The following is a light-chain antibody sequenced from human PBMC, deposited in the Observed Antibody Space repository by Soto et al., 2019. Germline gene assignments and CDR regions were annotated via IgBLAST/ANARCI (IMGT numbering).Light chain of an antibody. CDR1: QSVTRSF. CDR3: HQYGSSPPA. V-gene: IGKV3-20*01. J-gene: IGKJ3*01. Sequence: ENVLTQSPGTLSLSPGERVTLSCRASQSVTRSFLAWYQQKPGQAPRLLIYGASSRATGIPDRFSGSGSGTDFTLTISRLEREDFEVYYCHQYGSSPPAFGPGNKVDIK. CDR2: GAS.